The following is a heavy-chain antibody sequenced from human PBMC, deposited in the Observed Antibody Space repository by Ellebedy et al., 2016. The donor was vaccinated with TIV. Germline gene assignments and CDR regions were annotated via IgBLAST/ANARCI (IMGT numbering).Heavy chain of an antibody. CDR2: IDPGDSYI. J-gene: IGHJ3*02. V-gene: IGHV5-10-1*01. Sequence: GESLKISCQGSGYSFASQWISWVRQVPGKGLEWMGRIDPGDSYINYSPPFQGHVTFSTDKSISTAYLQWGSLKASDTAMYYCPRLVLRTTSTRGDVFDIWGQGTMVTVSS. CDR1: GYSFASQW. D-gene: IGHD2/OR15-2a*01. CDR3: PRLVLRTTSTRGDVFDI.